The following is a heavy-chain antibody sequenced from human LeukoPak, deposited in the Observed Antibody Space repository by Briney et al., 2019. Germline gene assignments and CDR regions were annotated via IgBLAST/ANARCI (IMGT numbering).Heavy chain of an antibody. CDR1: GFTFSSYW. CDR2: IKQDGSEK. D-gene: IGHD3-3*01. J-gene: IGHJ5*02. V-gene: IGHV3-7*01. Sequence: GGSLRLSCAASGFTFSSYWMSWVRQAPGKGLEWVANIKQDGSEKYYVDSVKGRFTISRDNAKNSLYLQVNSLRAEDTAVYHCARGPYYDFWSGSYWFDPWGQGTLVSVSS. CDR3: ARGPYYDFWSGSYWFDP.